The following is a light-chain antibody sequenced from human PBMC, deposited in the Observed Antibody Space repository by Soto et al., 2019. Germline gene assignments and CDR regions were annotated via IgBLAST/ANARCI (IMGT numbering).Light chain of an antibody. CDR1: QSINSN. J-gene: IGKJ2*01. CDR3: QQYNNWPPDYT. V-gene: IGKV3-15*01. CDR2: DAS. Sequence: ETVMTQSPATLSVSPGERATLSCRASQSINSNLAWYQQRPGQAPRVLIYDASTRATAVPARFSGSGSGTEFTLTISSLQSEDFAVYYCQQYNNWPPDYTFGQGTKLEIK.